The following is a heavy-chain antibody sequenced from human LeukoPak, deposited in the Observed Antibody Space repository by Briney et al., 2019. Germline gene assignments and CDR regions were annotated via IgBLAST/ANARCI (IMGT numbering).Heavy chain of an antibody. CDR3: AKGGAAADNYWYFDR. J-gene: IGHJ2*01. D-gene: IGHD6-13*01. Sequence: GRSLTLSCAASGFTFDAYGMHRVRQAPGKGLEWVSGISWNRGSIGYADSVKGRFTISRDTAKNSLYLQMNSLRPEDTALYYCAKGGAAADNYWYFDRWGRGTLVTVSS. CDR2: ISWNRGSI. V-gene: IGHV3-9*01. CDR1: GFTFDAYG.